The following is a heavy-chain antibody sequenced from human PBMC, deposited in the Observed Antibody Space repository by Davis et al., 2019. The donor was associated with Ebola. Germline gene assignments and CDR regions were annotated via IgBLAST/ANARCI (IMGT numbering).Heavy chain of an antibody. D-gene: IGHD2-2*01. V-gene: IGHV3-33*01. CDR3: ARVSASDIVVVPAAALDY. CDR2: IWYDGSNK. J-gene: IGHJ4*02. CDR1: GFTFSSYG. Sequence: GESLKISCAASGFTFSSYGMHWVRQAPGKGLEWVAVIWYDGSNKYYADSVKGRFTISRDNSKNTLYLQMNSLRAEDTAVYYCARVSASDIVVVPAAALDYWGQGTLVTVSS.